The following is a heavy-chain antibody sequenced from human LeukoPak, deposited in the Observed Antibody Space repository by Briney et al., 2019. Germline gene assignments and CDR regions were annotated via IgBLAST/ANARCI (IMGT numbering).Heavy chain of an antibody. J-gene: IGHJ4*02. Sequence: PGGSLRLSCAASGFTFSSYSMNWVRQAPGKGLEWVSSISSSSSYIYYADSVKGRFTISRDNAKNSLYLQMNSLRAEDTAVYYCARDSYSSSWAGRIYYFDYWGQGTLVTVSS. CDR2: ISSSSSYI. CDR3: ARDSYSSSWAGRIYYFDY. D-gene: IGHD6-13*01. V-gene: IGHV3-21*01. CDR1: GFTFSSYS.